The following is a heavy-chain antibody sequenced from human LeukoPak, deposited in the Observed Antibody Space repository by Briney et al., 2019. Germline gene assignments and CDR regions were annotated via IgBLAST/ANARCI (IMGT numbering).Heavy chain of an antibody. CDR1: GGSITRGGYY. CDR2: ILSSGTT. D-gene: IGHD1-7*01. CDR3: AREAWAGTLSGWLDP. J-gene: IGHJ5*02. V-gene: IGHV4-31*03. Sequence: SETLAITCTVSGGSITRGGYYWSWVRQHPVKGLEWIGYILSSGTTSYNPSLRGRVTVSFDTSKNQFFLSLTSVTAADTAVYYCAREAWAGTLSGWLDPWGRGILATVSS.